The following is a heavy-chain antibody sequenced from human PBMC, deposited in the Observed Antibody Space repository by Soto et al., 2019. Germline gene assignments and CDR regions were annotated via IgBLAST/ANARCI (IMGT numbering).Heavy chain of an antibody. D-gene: IGHD3-9*01. CDR3: ARRGDILTGYYDS. Sequence: QVQLVQSGAEVKKPGSSVKVSCKASAGTFSSYAISWVRQARGQGLEWMGGIIPIFGTANYAQKFQGRVTITADESTSTAYMELSSLRSEDTAVYYCARRGDILTGYYDSWGQGTLVTVSS. J-gene: IGHJ5*02. CDR2: IIPIFGTA. V-gene: IGHV1-69*01. CDR1: AGTFSSYA.